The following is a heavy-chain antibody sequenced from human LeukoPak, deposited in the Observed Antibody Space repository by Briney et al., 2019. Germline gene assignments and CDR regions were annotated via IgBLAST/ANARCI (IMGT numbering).Heavy chain of an antibody. Sequence: GGSLRLSCAASGFTFSSYSMNWVRQAPGKGLEWVSSISSSSSYIYYADSVKGRFTISRDNAKNSLYLQMNSLRAEDTAAYYCVRDSSGYYGGGLFDYWGQGTLVTVSS. CDR3: VRDSSGYYGGGLFDY. D-gene: IGHD3-22*01. J-gene: IGHJ4*02. CDR1: GFTFSSYS. CDR2: ISSSSSYI. V-gene: IGHV3-21*01.